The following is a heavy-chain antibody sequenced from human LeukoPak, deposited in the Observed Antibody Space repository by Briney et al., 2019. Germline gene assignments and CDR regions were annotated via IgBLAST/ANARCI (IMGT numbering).Heavy chain of an antibody. J-gene: IGHJ4*02. D-gene: IGHD2-2*01. CDR2: ISRSGTTI. CDR1: GFTFDSYE. Sequence: PGGSLRLSCVASGFTFDSYEINWVRQAPGKGLEWVSYISRSGTTIYYADSVKGRFTISRDNAKNSLFLQMNSLKVEDTAVYYCAGGDCSSTTCYRAGQERWGQGTLVTVSS. CDR3: AGGDCSSTTCYRAGQER. V-gene: IGHV3-48*03.